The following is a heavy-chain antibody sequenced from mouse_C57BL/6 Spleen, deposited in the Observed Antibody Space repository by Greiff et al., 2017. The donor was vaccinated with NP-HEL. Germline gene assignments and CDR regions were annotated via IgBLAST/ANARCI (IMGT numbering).Heavy chain of an antibody. CDR2: IYPGNGDT. CDR3: ARSGTIAAEAMDY. Sequence: QVQLKESGAELVRPGASVKMSCKASGYTFTSYNMHWVKQTPRQGLEWIGAIYPGNGDTSFNQKIKGKATLTVAKSSSTAYMQLNSLTSEDSAVYFCARSGTIAAEAMDYWGQGTSVTVSS. CDR1: GYTFTSYN. D-gene: IGHD6-1*01. V-gene: IGHV1-12*01. J-gene: IGHJ4*01.